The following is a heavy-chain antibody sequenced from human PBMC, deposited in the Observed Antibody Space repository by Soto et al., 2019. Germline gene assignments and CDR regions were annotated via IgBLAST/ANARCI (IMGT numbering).Heavy chain of an antibody. V-gene: IGHV1-69*06. Sequence: ASVKVSCKASGGTFSSYAISWVRQAPGQGLEWMGGIIPIFGTANYAQKFQGRVTITADKSTSTAYMELSSLRSEDTAVYYCARNMPEYSSSWTFDYWGQGTLVTVSS. CDR2: IIPIFGTA. CDR1: GGTFSSYA. J-gene: IGHJ4*02. D-gene: IGHD6-13*01. CDR3: ARNMPEYSSSWTFDY.